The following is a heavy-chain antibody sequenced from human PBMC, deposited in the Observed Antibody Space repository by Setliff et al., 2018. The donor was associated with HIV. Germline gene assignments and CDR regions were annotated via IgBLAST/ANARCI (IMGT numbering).Heavy chain of an antibody. J-gene: IGHJ4*02. CDR2: INTSGTT. V-gene: IGHV4-4*07. Sequence: SETLSLTCTVSGGSVSNYYWTWIRQSAGKGLEWIGHINTSGTTQCEPSLKNRCSMSIDTSMNQFSLKVDSVTAADTAVYYCAAKKSGDYPFNWGQGTLVTVSS. CDR3: AAKKSGDYPFN. D-gene: IGHD4-17*01. CDR1: GGSVSNYY.